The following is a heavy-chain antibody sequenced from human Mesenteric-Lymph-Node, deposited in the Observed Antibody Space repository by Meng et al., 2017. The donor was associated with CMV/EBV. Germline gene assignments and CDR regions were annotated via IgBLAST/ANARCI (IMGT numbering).Heavy chain of an antibody. CDR3: ARLTIFGVGTYYYGMDV. Sequence: ASVKVSCKASGYTFTGYYMYWVRQAPGQGLEWVGWINPNSGATKYAQNFQGRVTMTRDTSISTAYMELSSLRSDDTAVYYCARLTIFGVGTYYYGMDVWGQGTTVTVSS. D-gene: IGHD3-3*01. J-gene: IGHJ6*02. V-gene: IGHV1-2*02. CDR2: INPNSGAT. CDR1: GYTFTGYY.